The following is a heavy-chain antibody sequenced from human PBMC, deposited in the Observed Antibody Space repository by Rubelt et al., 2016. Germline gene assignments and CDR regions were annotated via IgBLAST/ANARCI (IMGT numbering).Heavy chain of an antibody. CDR3: ARSKDTAMVTDADWYFDL. CDR2: INAGNGNT. V-gene: IGHV1-18*01. Sequence: QVQLVQSGAEVKKPGASVKVSCKASGYTFTSYGISWVRQAPGQGLEWMGWINAGNGNTKYSQTFQGRVTITRYPSASTAYMELSSLRSEDTAVYYCARSKDTAMVTDADWYFDLWGRGTLVTVSS. CDR1: GYTFTSYG. J-gene: IGHJ2*01. D-gene: IGHD5-18*01.